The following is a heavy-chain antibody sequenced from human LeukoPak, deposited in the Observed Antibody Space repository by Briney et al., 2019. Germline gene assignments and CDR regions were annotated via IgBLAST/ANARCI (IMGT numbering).Heavy chain of an antibody. Sequence: GGSLRLSCAASGFTFSSYSMNWVRQAPGKGLEWVAFIAYDGSKKYYAESVKGRFTISRDDSRNTLYLQMSALKTEDTAVYYCAKNHKAVTISGVPSQGYWGQGTLVTVSS. CDR2: IAYDGSKK. V-gene: IGHV3-30*18. CDR3: AKNHKAVTISGVPSQGY. D-gene: IGHD3-3*01. CDR1: GFTFSSYS. J-gene: IGHJ4*02.